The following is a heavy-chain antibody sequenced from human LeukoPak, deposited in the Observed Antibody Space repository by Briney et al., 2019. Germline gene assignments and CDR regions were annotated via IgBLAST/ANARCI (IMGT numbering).Heavy chain of an antibody. CDR2: ISANGGST. CDR1: GFTFSGYF. Sequence: GGSLRLSCAASGFTFSGYFMHWVRQGPGEGVEYLSGISANGGSTYYANSVTGRFTLSRDNSKHTLYLQMGSLRPEDMAVYYCARDGSNWDFDYWGQGTLVTVSS. J-gene: IGHJ4*02. V-gene: IGHV3-64*01. CDR3: ARDGSNWDFDY. D-gene: IGHD6-13*01.